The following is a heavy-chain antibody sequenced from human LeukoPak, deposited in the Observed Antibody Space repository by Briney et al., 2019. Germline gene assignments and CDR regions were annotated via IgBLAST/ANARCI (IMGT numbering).Heavy chain of an antibody. V-gene: IGHV3-30*03. CDR1: GFTFSSYG. CDR2: TSSDGSNN. Sequence: GRSLRLSCAASGFTFSSYGMHWVRQAPGKGLEWVALTSSDGSNNYYADSVKGRFTISRDNSENTLYLQMNSLRAEDTAVYYCVRIRYDSSGRYFDNWGQGTLVTVSS. D-gene: IGHD3-22*01. J-gene: IGHJ4*02. CDR3: VRIRYDSSGRYFDN.